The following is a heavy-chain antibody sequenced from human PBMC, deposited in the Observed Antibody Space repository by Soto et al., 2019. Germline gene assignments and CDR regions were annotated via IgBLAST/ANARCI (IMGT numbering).Heavy chain of an antibody. V-gene: IGHV3-30*18. J-gene: IGHJ6*02. CDR1: GFAFSSFG. D-gene: IGHD1-1*01. CDR3: AKDTSKYSNNWPAYYGLDV. Sequence: QVQLVESGGGVVQPGRSLSLSCAASGFAFSSFGMHWVRQAPGKGLEGVAVISFDGSNKYYADSVKGRFTISRDNSKNTLALQMNRLKAEDTAVYYCAKDTSKYSNNWPAYYGLDVWGQGTTVTVSS. CDR2: ISFDGSNK.